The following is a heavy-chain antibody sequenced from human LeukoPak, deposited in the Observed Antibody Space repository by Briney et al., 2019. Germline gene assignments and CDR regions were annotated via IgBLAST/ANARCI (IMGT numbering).Heavy chain of an antibody. CDR3: ARVFGHGGNSVFYYFDY. V-gene: IGHV3-21*01. J-gene: IGHJ4*02. D-gene: IGHD4-23*01. CDR1: GFTFSSYS. Sequence: GGSLRLSCAASGFTFSSYSMNWVRQAPGKGLEWVSSISSSSSYIYYADSVKGRFTISRDNAKNSLYLQMNSLRAGDTAVYYCARVFGHGGNSVFYYFDYWGQGTLVTVSS. CDR2: ISSSSSYI.